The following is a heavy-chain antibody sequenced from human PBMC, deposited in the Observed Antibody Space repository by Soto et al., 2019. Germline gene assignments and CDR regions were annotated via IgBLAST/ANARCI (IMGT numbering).Heavy chain of an antibody. V-gene: IGHV5-10-1*01. Sequence: GESLKISCEASGYSFTSYYITWVRQMPGKGLEWMGRIDPSDSYTHYSPSFQGHVTISVDKPISTAYLHWSSLKASDTAFYYCARRGLYYDNNGYSWFDLWGQGTLVTVSS. CDR1: GYSFTSYY. J-gene: IGHJ5*02. CDR3: ARRGLYYDNNGYSWFDL. D-gene: IGHD3-22*01. CDR2: IDPSDSYT.